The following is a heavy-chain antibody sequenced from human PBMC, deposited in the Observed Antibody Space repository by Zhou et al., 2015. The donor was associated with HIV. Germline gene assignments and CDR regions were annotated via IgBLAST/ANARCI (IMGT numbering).Heavy chain of an antibody. CDR1: GGTFSGSE. CDR3: ARSGGNFDYAFDI. V-gene: IGHV1-69*17. J-gene: IGHJ3*02. D-gene: IGHD2-15*01. CDR2: INPLFDIE. Sequence: QVQLVQSGTEVKKPGSLVRVSCKASGGTFSGSEISWVRQAPGQGLEWMGGINPLFDIENYAQRFRGRLSITADKSTSAAYMELSSLRSDDAAIYYCARSGGNFDYAFDIWGQGTKVVVSS.